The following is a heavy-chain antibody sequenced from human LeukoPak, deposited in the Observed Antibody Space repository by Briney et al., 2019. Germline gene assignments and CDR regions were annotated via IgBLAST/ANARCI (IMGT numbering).Heavy chain of an antibody. J-gene: IGHJ4*02. V-gene: IGHV4-30-2*01. CDR2: IYHSGST. Sequence: SETLSLTCTVSGGSISSGGYYWSWIRQPPGKGLEWIGYIYHSGSTYYNPSLKSRVTISVDRSKNQFSLELSSVTAADTAVYYCARGYIVVVPAAMYDYWGQGTLVTVSS. D-gene: IGHD2-2*01. CDR3: ARGYIVVVPAAMYDY. CDR1: GGSISSGGYY.